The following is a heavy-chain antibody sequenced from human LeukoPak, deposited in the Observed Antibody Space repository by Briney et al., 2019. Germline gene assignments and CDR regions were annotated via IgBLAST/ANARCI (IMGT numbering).Heavy chain of an antibody. CDR3: ARVSYYDFWTENYYYMDV. CDR1: GFIVSSNY. J-gene: IGHJ6*03. Sequence: GGSLRLSCAGSGFIVSSNYMSWVRQAAGKGLEWVSVIYGSSRTYYADSVKGRFTISRDNSKNTVYLQMNSLRAEDTAVYYCARVSYYDFWTENYYYMDVWGKGTTVTVSS. D-gene: IGHD3-3*01. CDR2: IYGSSRT. V-gene: IGHV3-66*01.